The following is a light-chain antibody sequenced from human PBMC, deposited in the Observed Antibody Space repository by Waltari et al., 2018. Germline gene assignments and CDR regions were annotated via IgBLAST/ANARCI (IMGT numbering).Light chain of an antibody. CDR1: RTDVGASTY. Sequence: QSALTQPASVSGSPGQSNTISCTGTRTDVGASTYVPWYQQHPGKVPTLIIYDVSHRPSGVSFRFSGSKSDNTASLTISGLQAEDEADYYCISYTTSDTMIFGGGTKLTVL. J-gene: IGLJ2*01. CDR3: ISYTTSDTMI. V-gene: IGLV2-14*03. CDR2: DVS.